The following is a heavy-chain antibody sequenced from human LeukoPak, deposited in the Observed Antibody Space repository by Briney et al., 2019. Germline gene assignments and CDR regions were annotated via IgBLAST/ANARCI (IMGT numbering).Heavy chain of an antibody. V-gene: IGHV1-2*02. Sequence: GASVKVSCKASGGTFSSYAISWVRQAPGQGLEWMGWINPNSGGTNYAQKFQGRVTMTRDTSISTAYMELSRLRSDDTAVYYCARGYCSSTSCLPGFDYWGQGTLVTVSS. CDR2: INPNSGGT. D-gene: IGHD2-2*01. J-gene: IGHJ4*02. CDR3: ARGYCSSTSCLPGFDY. CDR1: GGTFSSYA.